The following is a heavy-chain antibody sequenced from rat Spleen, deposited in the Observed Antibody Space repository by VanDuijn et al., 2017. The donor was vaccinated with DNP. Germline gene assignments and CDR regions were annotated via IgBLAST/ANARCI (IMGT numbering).Heavy chain of an antibody. D-gene: IGHD3-8*01. CDR3: AREYPWAHYFDY. CDR1: GFTFSNYA. J-gene: IGHJ2*01. CDR2: IRTGAGNT. V-gene: IGHV5-25*01. Sequence: EVQLVESGGGLVQPGRSMKLSCAASGFTFSNYAMAWVRQAPTKGLEWIASIRTGAGNTYYRDSVKGRFTISRDNAKNTLYLQMDSLRSEDTATYYCAREYPWAHYFDYWGQGVMVTVSS.